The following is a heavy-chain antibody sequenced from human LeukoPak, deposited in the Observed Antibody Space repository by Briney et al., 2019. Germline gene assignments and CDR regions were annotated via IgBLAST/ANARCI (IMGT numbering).Heavy chain of an antibody. Sequence: SETLSLTCTVSGVSISSYYWSWLRQPAGKGLEWIGRIYTSGSTNYNPSLKSRVTMSVDTSKNQFSLKLSSVTAADTAVYYCARMNPHDLPSYYYYYYMDVWGKGTTVTVSS. CDR1: GVSISSYY. CDR2: IYTSGST. J-gene: IGHJ6*03. D-gene: IGHD1-14*01. CDR3: ARMNPHDLPSYYYYYYMDV. V-gene: IGHV4-4*07.